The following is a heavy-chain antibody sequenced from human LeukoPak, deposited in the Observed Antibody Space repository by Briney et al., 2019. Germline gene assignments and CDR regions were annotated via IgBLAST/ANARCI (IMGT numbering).Heavy chain of an antibody. Sequence: GGSLRLSCAASGFTVSSYGMHWVRQAPGKGLEWVAVISYDGSNKYYADSVKGRFTISRDNSKNTLYLQMNSLRAEDTAVYYCATGSSSPYYYYGMDVWGKGTTVTVSS. CDR1: GFTVSSYG. V-gene: IGHV3-30*03. CDR2: ISYDGSNK. CDR3: ATGSSSPYYYYGMDV. J-gene: IGHJ6*04. D-gene: IGHD3-10*01.